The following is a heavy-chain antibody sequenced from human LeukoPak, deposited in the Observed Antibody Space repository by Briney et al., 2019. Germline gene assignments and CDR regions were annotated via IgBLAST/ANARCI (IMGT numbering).Heavy chain of an antibody. CDR3: ARDFDEYSSSYFDY. J-gene: IGHJ4*02. V-gene: IGHV1-18*01. Sequence: ASVTVSCKASGYPFTSYGITWVRQAPGQGLEWMGWISAYNANTNYAQKLQGRVTMTTDTSTSTAYMELRSLRSDDTAVYYCARDFDEYSSSYFDYWGQGTLVTVSS. CDR1: GYPFTSYG. CDR2: ISAYNANT. D-gene: IGHD6-6*01.